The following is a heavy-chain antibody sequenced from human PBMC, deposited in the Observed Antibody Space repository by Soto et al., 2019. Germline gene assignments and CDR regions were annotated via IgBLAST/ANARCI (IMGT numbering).Heavy chain of an antibody. V-gene: IGHV1-8*01. CDR2: MNPNSGNT. CDR3: ARGINYYDSGDDAFDI. J-gene: IGHJ3*02. D-gene: IGHD3-10*01. Sequence: QVQLLQSGAEVKKPGASVKVSCKASGYTFTSYDINWVRQATGQGLEWMGWMNPNSGNTGSAQKFQGRVTMTRNTYISTAYMELSSLRSEDTAVYYCARGINYYDSGDDAFDIWGQGTMVTVSS. CDR1: GYTFTSYD.